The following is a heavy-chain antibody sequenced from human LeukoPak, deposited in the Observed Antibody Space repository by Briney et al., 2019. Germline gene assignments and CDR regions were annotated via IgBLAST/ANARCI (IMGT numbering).Heavy chain of an antibody. CDR2: VSGSGDRM. Sequence: GGSLRLSCAASGSTSSSYALNWVRQAPGKGLEWVATVSGSGDRMYHADSVKGRFTISRDNSKNSIYLQMNSLRAEDTALYYCAKAAAAPGFDFWGQGTLVTVSS. D-gene: IGHD6-13*01. CDR1: GSTSSSYA. CDR3: AKAAAAPGFDF. V-gene: IGHV3-23*01. J-gene: IGHJ4*02.